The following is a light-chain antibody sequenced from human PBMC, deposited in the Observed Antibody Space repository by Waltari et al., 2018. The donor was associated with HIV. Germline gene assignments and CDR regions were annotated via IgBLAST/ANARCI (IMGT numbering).Light chain of an antibody. V-gene: IGKV4-1*01. J-gene: IGKJ3*01. Sequence: DIVMTQSPDSLAVSLGERATIHCKSSQSVLYSSNNKNYLAWYQQKPGQPPKLIIYWASTRESGVPDRFSGSGSGTDFTLTISSLQAEDVAVYYCQQYYSTPFTFGPGTKVDIK. CDR3: QQYYSTPFT. CDR2: WAS. CDR1: QSVLYSSNNKNY.